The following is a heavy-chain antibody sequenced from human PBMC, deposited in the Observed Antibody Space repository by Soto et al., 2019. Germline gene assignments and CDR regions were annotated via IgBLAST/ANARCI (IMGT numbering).Heavy chain of an antibody. CDR3: ARVAYYYDSTWFDP. V-gene: IGHV4-59*01. CDR1: GGSISSYY. Sequence: PSETLSLTCTVSGGSISSYYWSWIRQPPGKGLEWIGYIYYSGSTNYNPSLKSRVTISVDTSKNQFSLKLSSVTAADTAVYYCARVAYYYDSTWFDPWGQGTLVTVSS. D-gene: IGHD3-22*01. J-gene: IGHJ5*02. CDR2: IYYSGST.